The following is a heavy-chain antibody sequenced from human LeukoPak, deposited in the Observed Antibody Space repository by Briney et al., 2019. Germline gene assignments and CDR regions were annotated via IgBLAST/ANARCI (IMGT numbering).Heavy chain of an antibody. CDR3: AREATTDTAIHGLDY. CDR1: GFTFSDYY. D-gene: IGHD5-18*01. V-gene: IGHV3-11*01. CDR2: ISSSGSTI. Sequence: PGGSLRLSCVASGFTFSDYYMSWIRQAPGKGLEWVSYISSSGSTIYYADSVKGRFTISRDNAKNSLYLQMNSLRAEDTAVYYCAREATTDTAIHGLDYWGQGTLVTVSS. J-gene: IGHJ4*02.